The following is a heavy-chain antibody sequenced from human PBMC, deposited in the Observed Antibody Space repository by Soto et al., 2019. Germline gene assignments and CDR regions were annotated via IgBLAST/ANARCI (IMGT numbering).Heavy chain of an antibody. CDR3: AHRQEYSSCWNPGWFDP. CDR1: GFSLTTSGVG. Sequence: QITLMESGPTLVTPTQTLTLTCTFSGFSLTTSGVGVGWIRQSPGKTLEWLALLYLDDDKRYRPSLKSRLTITKDPAQYQVVLEIRDMDPMDTATYYCAHRQEYSSCWNPGWFDPWGEGTLVTVSS. J-gene: IGHJ5*02. CDR2: LYLDDDK. V-gene: IGHV2-5*02. D-gene: IGHD6-13*01.